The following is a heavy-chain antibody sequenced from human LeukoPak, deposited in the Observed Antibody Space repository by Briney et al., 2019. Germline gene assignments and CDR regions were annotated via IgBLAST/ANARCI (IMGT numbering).Heavy chain of an antibody. CDR3: AKASIWFGESSIDY. D-gene: IGHD3-10*01. Sequence: SETLSLTCSVSGGSITSSSYYWAWLRQSPEKGLEWIGSIYYSGSTYYNPSLKSRVTISVDTSKNQFSLKLSSVTATDTAVDYCAKASIWFGESSIDYWGQETLVTVSS. CDR1: GGSITSSSYY. J-gene: IGHJ4*02. V-gene: IGHV4-39*07. CDR2: IYYSGST.